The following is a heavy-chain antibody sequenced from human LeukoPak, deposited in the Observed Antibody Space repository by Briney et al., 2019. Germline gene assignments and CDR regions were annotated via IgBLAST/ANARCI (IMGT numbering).Heavy chain of an antibody. Sequence: GESLQISCKGSGYNFTTYWIGWVRQMPEKGLEWMAIIYLGDSDTRYNPSFQGQVTISADRSISTTYLQWSSLKASDTAMYYCAGGYCSDTSCFYAIHHWGQGTLVTVSS. J-gene: IGHJ1*01. CDR3: AGGYCSDTSCFYAIHH. CDR2: IYLGDSDT. CDR1: GYNFTTYW. D-gene: IGHD2-15*01. V-gene: IGHV5-51*01.